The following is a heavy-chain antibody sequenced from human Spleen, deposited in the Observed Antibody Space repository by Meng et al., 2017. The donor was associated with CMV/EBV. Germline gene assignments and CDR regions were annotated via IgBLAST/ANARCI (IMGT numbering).Heavy chain of an antibody. CDR2: IYYSGST. CDR1: GGSISSAGYY. D-gene: IGHD3-22*01. CDR3: AKYASSGYYN. J-gene: IGHJ4*02. V-gene: IGHV4-31*03. Sequence: LTSTVSGGSISSAGYYCSWIRQHPGKGLDWIGYIYYSGSTFYSPSLKSRLTISVDTSKNQFSLKLSSVTAADTAVYYCAKYASSGYYNWGQGTLVTVSS.